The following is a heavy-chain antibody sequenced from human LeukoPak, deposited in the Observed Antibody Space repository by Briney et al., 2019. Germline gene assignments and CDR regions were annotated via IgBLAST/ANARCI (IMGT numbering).Heavy chain of an antibody. CDR1: GFTFSSYA. D-gene: IGHD6-13*01. V-gene: IGHV3-23*01. J-gene: IGHJ4*02. CDR2: ISGSGGST. Sequence: PGGSLRLSCAASGFTFSSYAMSWARQAPGKGLEWVSAISGSGGSTYYADSVKGRFTISRDNAKNSLYLQMNSLRAEDTAVYYCARDLSSYSSSSYDYWGQGTLVTVSS. CDR3: ARDLSSYSSSSYDY.